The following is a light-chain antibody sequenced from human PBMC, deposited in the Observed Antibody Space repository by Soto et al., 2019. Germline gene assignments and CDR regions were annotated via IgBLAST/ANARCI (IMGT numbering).Light chain of an antibody. V-gene: IGKV3-20*01. CDR3: QQYGSSPSWT. Sequence: EKVLSKSPGTLSLSPGARAPLSCRASQSVSSSYLAWYQQKPGQAPRLLIYGASSRATGIPDRFSGSGSGTDFTLTISRLEPEDFAVYYCQQYGSSPSWTFGQGTKVDIK. J-gene: IGKJ1*01. CDR1: QSVSSSY. CDR2: GAS.